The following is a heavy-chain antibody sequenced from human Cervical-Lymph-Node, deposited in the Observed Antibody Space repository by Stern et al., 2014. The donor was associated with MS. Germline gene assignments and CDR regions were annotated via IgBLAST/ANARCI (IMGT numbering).Heavy chain of an antibody. D-gene: IGHD1-1*01. CDR1: GYTFTNNW. CDR3: ARPPPRRKWDDPNYGMDV. V-gene: IGHV5-51*03. Sequence: VQLVESGAEVKKPGESLKISCKGSGYTFTNNWIAWVRQMPGKGLEWMGIIYPDDSDIRYSPSLQGPVNISADKSISTSYLPWSSLKAADSAVYYCARPPPRRKWDDPNYGMDVWGQGTTVTVSS. CDR2: IYPDDSDI. J-gene: IGHJ6*02.